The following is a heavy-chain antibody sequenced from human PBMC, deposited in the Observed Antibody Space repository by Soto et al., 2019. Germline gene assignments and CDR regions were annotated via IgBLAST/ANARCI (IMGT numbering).Heavy chain of an antibody. CDR1: GGSISSGGYY. CDR3: ARFSMRNNWFDP. V-gene: IGHV4-31*03. CDR2: IYYSGST. Sequence: PSETLSLTCTVSGGSISSGGYYWSWIRQHPGKGLEWIGYIYYSGSTYYKPSLKSRVTISVDTSKSQFSLKLSSVTAADTAVYYCARFSMRNNWFDPWGQGTLVTVSS. J-gene: IGHJ5*02.